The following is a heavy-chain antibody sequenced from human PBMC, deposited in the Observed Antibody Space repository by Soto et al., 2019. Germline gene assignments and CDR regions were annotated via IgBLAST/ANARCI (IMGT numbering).Heavy chain of an antibody. CDR1: GFTVSASY. Sequence: VGSLRLSCAASGFTVSASYMSWVRQAPGKGLEWVSVIYRDGTTYYADSVKGRFTISRDDSMNTLFLQMNSLRAEDTSVYYCTGRSWRDFFDYWGQGTLVTVSS. D-gene: IGHD3-3*01. CDR3: TGRSWRDFFDY. J-gene: IGHJ4*02. V-gene: IGHV3-66*01. CDR2: IYRDGTT.